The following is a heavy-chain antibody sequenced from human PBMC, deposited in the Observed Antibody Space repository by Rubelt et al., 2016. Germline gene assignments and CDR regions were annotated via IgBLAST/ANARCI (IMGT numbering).Heavy chain of an antibody. CDR3: AKDGPAYTAMVTWGVAYWLDGMDV. J-gene: IGHJ6*02. CDR1: GFTFSNAW. CDR2: ISGSGGST. Sequence: GGSLRLSCAASGFTFSNAWMSWVRQAPGKGLEWVSAISGSGGSTYYADSVKGRFTISRDNSKNTLYLQMNSLRAEDTAVYYCAKDGPAYTAMVTWGVAYWLDGMDVWGQGTTVTVSS. D-gene: IGHD5-18*01. V-gene: IGHV3-23*01.